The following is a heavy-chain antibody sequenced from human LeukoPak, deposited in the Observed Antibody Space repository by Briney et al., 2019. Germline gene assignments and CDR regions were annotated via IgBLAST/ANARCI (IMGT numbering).Heavy chain of an antibody. D-gene: IGHD3-10*01. J-gene: IGHJ4*02. CDR3: ARDRYYGSGIFDY. V-gene: IGHV3-7*01. Sequence: DPGGSLRLSCAASGFTFSSYWMSWVRQAPGKGLEGVANIKQDGSEKYYVDSVEGRFTISRDNAKNSLYLQMNSLRAEDTAVYYCARDRYYGSGIFDYWGQGTLVTVSS. CDR1: GFTFSSYW. CDR2: IKQDGSEK.